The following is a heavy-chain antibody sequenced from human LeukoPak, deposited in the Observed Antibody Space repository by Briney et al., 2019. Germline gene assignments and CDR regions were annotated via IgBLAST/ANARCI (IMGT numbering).Heavy chain of an antibody. CDR2: IYDGAGT. CDR3: AKDVDFWSGYYTFDY. J-gene: IGHJ4*02. CDR1: GFTVGYNY. Sequence: GGSLRLSCAASGFTVGYNYMTWVRQAPGKGLEWVSSIYDGAGTYYADSVKGRFTMSRDNSKSTLYLQMNSLRADDTVVYYCAKDVDFWSGYYTFDYWGQGTLVTVSS. V-gene: IGHV3-53*01. D-gene: IGHD3-3*01.